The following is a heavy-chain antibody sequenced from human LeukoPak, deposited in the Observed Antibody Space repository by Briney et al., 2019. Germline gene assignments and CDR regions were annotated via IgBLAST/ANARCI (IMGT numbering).Heavy chain of an antibody. V-gene: IGHV4-61*02. CDR1: GGSLSSGSYC. CDR3: TRELAYSSYVEY. J-gene: IGHJ4*03. CDR2: ICTSGST. Sequence: SQTLSLTCTLSGGSLSSGSYCWRWIRQPAGTGLDGVGRICTSGSTNYNPSLKSRVTISVDTSKNQFSLKLSSVTAADTAVYYRTRELAYSSYVEYWGQGTLVTVSS. D-gene: IGHD4-11*01.